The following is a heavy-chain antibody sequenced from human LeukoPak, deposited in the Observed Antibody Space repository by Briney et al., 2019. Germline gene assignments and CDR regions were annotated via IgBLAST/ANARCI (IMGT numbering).Heavy chain of an antibody. CDR2: MNPNSGNT. CDR3: ARYSGYQGAFDI. D-gene: IGHD5-12*01. CDR1: GYTFTSYD. Sequence: ASVKVSCKASGYTFTSYDIYWVRQATGQGLEWMGWMNPNSGNTGYAQKFQGRVTMTRNTSINTAYMELSSLRSEDTAVYYCARYSGYQGAFDIWGQGTMVTVSS. J-gene: IGHJ3*02. V-gene: IGHV1-8*01.